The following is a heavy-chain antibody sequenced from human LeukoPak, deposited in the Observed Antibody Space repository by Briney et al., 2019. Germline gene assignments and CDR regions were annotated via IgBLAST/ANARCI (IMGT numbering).Heavy chain of an antibody. D-gene: IGHD3-10*01. V-gene: IGHV3-43D*03. CDR3: AKDMAAYYYSSGNIDY. J-gene: IGHJ4*02. Sequence: GGSLRLSCAVSGFTFRSYAMNWVRQAPGKGLEWVSLISWDGGSTYYADSVKGRFTISRDNSKNSLYLQMNSLRAEDTALYYCAKDMAAYYYSSGNIDYWGQGTLVTVSS. CDR1: GFTFRSYA. CDR2: ISWDGGST.